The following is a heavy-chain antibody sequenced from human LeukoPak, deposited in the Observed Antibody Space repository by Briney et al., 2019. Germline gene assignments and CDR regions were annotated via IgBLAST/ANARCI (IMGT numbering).Heavy chain of an antibody. V-gene: IGHV4-59*01. CDR1: GGSISSYC. D-gene: IGHD6-13*01. J-gene: IGHJ4*02. CDR3: ARHSSSWYYDY. CDR2: IYYSGST. Sequence: SETLSLTCTVSGGSISSYCWSWIRQPPGKGLEWIGYIYYSGSTNYNPSLKSRVTISVDTSKNQFSLKLSSVTAADTAVYYCARHSSSWYYDYWGQGTLVTVSS.